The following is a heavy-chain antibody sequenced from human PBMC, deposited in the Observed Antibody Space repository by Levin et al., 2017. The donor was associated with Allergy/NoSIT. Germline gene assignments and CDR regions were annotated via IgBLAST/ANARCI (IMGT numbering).Heavy chain of an antibody. D-gene: IGHD3-10*01. CDR3: ARGGAHARGWYWYFDL. V-gene: IGHV4-34*01. J-gene: IGHJ2*01. CDR1: GGSFSGYY. CDR2: INHSGST. Sequence: SQTLSLTCAVYGGSFSGYYWSWIRQPPGKGLEWIGEINHSGSTNYNPSLKSRVTISVDTSKNQFSLKLSSVTAADTAVYYCARGGAHARGWYWYFDLWGRGTLVTVSS.